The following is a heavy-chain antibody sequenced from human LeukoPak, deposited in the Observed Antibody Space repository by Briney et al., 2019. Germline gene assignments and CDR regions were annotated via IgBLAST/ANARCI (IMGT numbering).Heavy chain of an antibody. V-gene: IGHV3-21*01. J-gene: IGHJ6*02. CDR2: ISSSSSYI. CDR1: GFTFSSYS. D-gene: IGHD1-26*01. Sequence: GGSLRLSCAASGFTFSSYSMNWVRQAPGKGLEWVSSISSSSSYIYYADSVKGRFTISRDNAKNSLYLQMNSLRAEDTAVYYCARDGGSYYHMDVWGQGTMVTVSS. CDR3: ARDGGSYYHMDV.